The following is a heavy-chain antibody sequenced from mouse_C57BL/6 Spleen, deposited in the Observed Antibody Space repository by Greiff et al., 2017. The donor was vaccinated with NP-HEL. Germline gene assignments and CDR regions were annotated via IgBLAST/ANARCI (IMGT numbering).Heavy chain of an antibody. J-gene: IGHJ3*01. V-gene: IGHV1-55*01. CDR3: ARRYSNSAWLAY. Sequence: QVQLQQPGAELVKPGASVKMSCKASGYTFTSYWITWVKQRPGQGLEWIGDIYPGSGSTNYNEKFKSKATLTVDTSSSTAYMQLSSLTSEDSAVYYGARRYSNSAWLAYWGQGTLVTVSA. D-gene: IGHD2-5*01. CDR2: IYPGSGST. CDR1: GYTFTSYW.